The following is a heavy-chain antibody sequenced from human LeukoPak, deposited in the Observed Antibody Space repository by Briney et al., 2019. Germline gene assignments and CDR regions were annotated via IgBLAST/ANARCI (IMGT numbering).Heavy chain of an antibody. V-gene: IGHV4-4*07. Sequence: PSETLSLTCTVSGGSISSYYWSWIRQPAGKGLEWIGRIYTSGSTNYNPSLKSRVTMSVDTSKNQFSLKLSSVTAADTAVYYCARGSSVTAMGPFDYWGQGTLVTVSS. D-gene: IGHD5-18*01. CDR1: GGSISSYY. J-gene: IGHJ4*02. CDR3: ARGSSVTAMGPFDY. CDR2: IYTSGST.